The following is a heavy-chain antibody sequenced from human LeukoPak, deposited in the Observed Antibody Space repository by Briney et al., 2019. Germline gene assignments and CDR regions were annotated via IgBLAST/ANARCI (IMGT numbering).Heavy chain of an antibody. J-gene: IGHJ4*02. CDR2: INPDSGGT. CDR3: ASDSPATGYSGTHYFDY. D-gene: IGHD5-12*01. CDR1: GYTFTGYY. Sequence: GASVKVSCKASGYTFTGYYMHWVRQAPGQGLEWMGWINPDSGGTNYARKFQGRVAMTRDTSISTAYMELSRLRSDDTAVYYCASDSPATGYSGTHYFDYWGQGTLVTVSS. V-gene: IGHV1-2*02.